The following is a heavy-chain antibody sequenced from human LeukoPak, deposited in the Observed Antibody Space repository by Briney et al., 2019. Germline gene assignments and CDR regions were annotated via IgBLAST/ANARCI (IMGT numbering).Heavy chain of an antibody. CDR3: ARGSNWNDEGGWFDP. V-gene: IGHV1-3*01. J-gene: IGHJ5*02. D-gene: IGHD1-1*01. CDR2: INAGNGNT. Sequence: ASVKVSCRASGYTFTSYAMRWVRQAPGQRLEWMGWINAGNGNTKYSQKFQGRVTITRDTSASTAYMELSSLRSEDTAVYYCARGSNWNDEGGWFDPWGQGTLVTVSS. CDR1: GYTFTSYA.